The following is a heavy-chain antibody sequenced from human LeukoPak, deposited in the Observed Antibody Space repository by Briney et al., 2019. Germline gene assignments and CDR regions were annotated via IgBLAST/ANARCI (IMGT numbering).Heavy chain of an antibody. D-gene: IGHD6-13*01. V-gene: IGHV4-59*01. CDR2: IYYSGGT. CDR1: GDSISSYY. J-gene: IGHJ4*02. Sequence: SETLSLTCAVSGDSISSYYWHWIRQPPGKGLEWIGYIYYSGGTNYNPSLKSRVTISVDTSKNQFSLKLSSVTAADTAVYCCARGGGDSSSSQDFDYWGQGTLVTVSS. CDR3: ARGGGDSSSSQDFDY.